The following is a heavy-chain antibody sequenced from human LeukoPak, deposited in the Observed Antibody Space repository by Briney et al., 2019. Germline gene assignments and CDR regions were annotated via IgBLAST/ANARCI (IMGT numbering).Heavy chain of an antibody. V-gene: IGHV3-48*03. Sequence: GGSLRLSCAASGFTFSSYEMNWVRQAPGKGLEWVSYISSSGSTIYYADSVKGRFTISRDNAKNSLYLQMNSLRAEDTAVYYCARGLNSGYDYWDWFDPWGQGTLVTVSS. CDR2: ISSSGSTI. CDR3: ARGLNSGYDYWDWFDP. J-gene: IGHJ5*02. D-gene: IGHD5-12*01. CDR1: GFTFSSYE.